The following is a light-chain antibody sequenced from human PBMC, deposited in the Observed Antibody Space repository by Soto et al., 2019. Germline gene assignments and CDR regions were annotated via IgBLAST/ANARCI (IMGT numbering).Light chain of an antibody. J-gene: IGLJ3*02. CDR2: LNSDGSH. CDR3: QTWGTGINWV. Sequence: QLVLTQSPSASASLGASVNLTGTLSSGHSSYAIAWHQQQPEKGPRYLMKLNSDGSHSKGDGIPDRFSGSSSGAERYLTISSLQSEDEADYYCQTWGTGINWVFGGGTKLTVL. V-gene: IGLV4-69*01. CDR1: SGHSSYA.